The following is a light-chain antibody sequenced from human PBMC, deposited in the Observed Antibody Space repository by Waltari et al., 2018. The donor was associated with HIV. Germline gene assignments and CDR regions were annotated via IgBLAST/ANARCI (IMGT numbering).Light chain of an antibody. CDR3: SSFAGSNNLGV. CDR1: SSDIGGYNY. J-gene: IGLJ3*02. V-gene: IGLV2-8*01. CDR2: EVI. Sequence: QSALTQPPSASGSPGQSVTISCTGNSSDIGGYNYVSWYQQHPGKAPKLMIYEVIQRPSGVPDRFSGSKSGNTASLTVSGLQAEDEADYYCSSFAGSNNLGVFGGGTKLTVL.